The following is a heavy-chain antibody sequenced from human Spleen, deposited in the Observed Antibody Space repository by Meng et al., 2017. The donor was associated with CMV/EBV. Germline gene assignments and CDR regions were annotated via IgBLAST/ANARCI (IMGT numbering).Heavy chain of an antibody. CDR3: ARQRAYYYDSSGYYYVWVAGMDV. CDR2: ISYDGSNK. Sequence: MHWVRQAPGKGLEWMAVISYDGSNKYYADSVKGRFTISRDNSKNTLYLQMNSLRAEDTAVYYCARQRAYYYDSSGYYYVWVAGMDVWGQGTTVTVSS. D-gene: IGHD3-22*01. V-gene: IGHV3-30-3*01. J-gene: IGHJ6*02.